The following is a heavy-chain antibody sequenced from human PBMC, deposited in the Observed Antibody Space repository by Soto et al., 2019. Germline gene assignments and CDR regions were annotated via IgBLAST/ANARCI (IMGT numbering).Heavy chain of an antibody. D-gene: IGHD2-2*01. J-gene: IGHJ4*02. CDR2: IIHGGNT. CDR1: GGSLPGYY. CDR3: ARVICSSTSCHSYFDY. Sequence: PSETLSLTCAVYGGSLPGYYWSWIRQPPGKGLEWIGEIIHGGNTNYNPSPKSRLTLSLDTSKNQFSLKLSSVTAADTAVYHCARVICSSTSCHSYFDYLGQGTQVTVS. V-gene: IGHV4-34*12.